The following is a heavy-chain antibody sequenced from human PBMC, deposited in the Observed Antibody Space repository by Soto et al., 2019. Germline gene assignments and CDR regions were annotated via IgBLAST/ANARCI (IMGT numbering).Heavy chain of an antibody. V-gene: IGHV3-23*01. CDR2: ISGSGGST. D-gene: IGHD2-8*01. J-gene: IGHJ4*02. CDR3: AKGHIVLMVYAPLGY. Sequence: EVQLLESGGGLVQPGGSLRLSCAASGFTFSSYAMSWVRQAPGKGLEWVSAISGSGGSTYYADSVKGRFTISRDNSKNTLYLQMYSLRAEDTAVYYCAKGHIVLMVYAPLGYWGQGTLVTVSS. CDR1: GFTFSSYA.